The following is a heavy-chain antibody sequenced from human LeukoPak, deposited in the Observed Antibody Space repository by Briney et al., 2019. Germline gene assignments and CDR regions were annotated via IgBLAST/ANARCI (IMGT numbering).Heavy chain of an antibody. Sequence: SETLSLTCTVSGGSISSYYWSWIRQPPGKGLEWIGYIYYSGSTNYNPSLKSRVTISVDTSKNQFSLKLSSVTAADTAVYYCARVGYCSSTSCYQRKDAFDIWGQGTMVTVSS. J-gene: IGHJ3*02. CDR2: IYYSGST. CDR1: GGSISSYY. V-gene: IGHV4-59*12. D-gene: IGHD2-2*01. CDR3: ARVGYCSSTSCYQRKDAFDI.